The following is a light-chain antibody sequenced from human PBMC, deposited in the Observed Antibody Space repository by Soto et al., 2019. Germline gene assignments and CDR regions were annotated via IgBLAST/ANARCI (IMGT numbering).Light chain of an antibody. CDR3: QVYGSSVPFN. CDR2: GAS. CDR1: QSVTNNY. Sequence: EIVLTQSPGTLSLSPGERATLSCRASQSVTNNYLAWYKQRPGQAPKLLIYGASNRPTGIPDRFSGSGSGTAINLTISRLDPEDFAVYYFQVYGSSVPFNFSPGTKEDIK. J-gene: IGKJ3*01. V-gene: IGKV3-20*01.